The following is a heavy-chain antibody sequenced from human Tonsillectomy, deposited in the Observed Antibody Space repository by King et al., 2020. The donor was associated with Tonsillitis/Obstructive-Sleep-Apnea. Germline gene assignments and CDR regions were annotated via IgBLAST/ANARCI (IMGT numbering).Heavy chain of an antibody. CDR3: ARLDDYDAFDI. Sequence: VQLVESGGGLVQPGGSLRLSCAASGFTFSSYWMHWVRQAPGKGLVWVSRINSDGSSTTYADSVKGRFTISRDNAKNTLYLQMNRLRADDTAVYSCARLDDYDAFDIWGQGTMVTVSS. J-gene: IGHJ3*02. D-gene: IGHD5-24*01. V-gene: IGHV3-74*01. CDR1: GFTFSSYW. CDR2: INSDGSST.